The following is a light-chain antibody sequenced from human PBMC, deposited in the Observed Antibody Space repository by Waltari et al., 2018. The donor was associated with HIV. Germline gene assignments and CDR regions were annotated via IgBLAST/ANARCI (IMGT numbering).Light chain of an antibody. J-gene: IGLJ3*02. CDR3: AVWDDSLSAQL. Sequence: QSVLTQSPSTSGTPGQRVTISCSGSSPNTESNYFSWFQQVPGTAPNLLIFPNPQRPSGVSDRFSGSVSGTSASLAISGLRSEDEADYYCAVWDDSLSAQLFGGGTKLTVL. CDR1: SPNTESNY. V-gene: IGLV1-47*01. CDR2: PNP.